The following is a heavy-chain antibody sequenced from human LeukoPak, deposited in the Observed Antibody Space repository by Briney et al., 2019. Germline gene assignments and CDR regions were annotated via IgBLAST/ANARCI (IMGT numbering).Heavy chain of an antibody. V-gene: IGHV1-46*01. J-gene: IGHJ4*02. D-gene: IGHD2-15*01. CDR3: ARGPPYCSGGSCYSAGYFDY. CDR1: GYTFTSYG. Sequence: ASVKVSCKASGYTFTSYGISWVRQAPGQGLEWMGIINPSGGSTSYAQKFQGRVTMTRDTSTSTVYMELSSLRSEDTAVYYCARGPPYCSGGSCYSAGYFDYWGQGTLVTVSS. CDR2: INPSGGST.